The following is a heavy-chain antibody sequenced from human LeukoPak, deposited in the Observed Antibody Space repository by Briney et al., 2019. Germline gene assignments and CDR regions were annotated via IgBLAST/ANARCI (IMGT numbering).Heavy chain of an antibody. CDR1: GFTFSSYW. CDR2: IKQDGSEK. J-gene: IGHJ4*02. D-gene: IGHD3-16*02. CDR3: ARSKRGVIVLFDY. Sequence: GGSLRLSCAASGFTFSSYWMSWVRQAPGKGLEWVANIKQDGSEKYYVDSVKGRFTISRDNAKNSLYLQMNSLRAEDTAVYYCARSKRGVIVLFDYWGQGTLVTVSS. V-gene: IGHV3-7*01.